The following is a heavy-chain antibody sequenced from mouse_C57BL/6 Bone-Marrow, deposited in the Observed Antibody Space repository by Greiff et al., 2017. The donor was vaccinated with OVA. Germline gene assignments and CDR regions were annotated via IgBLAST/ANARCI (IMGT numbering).Heavy chain of an antibody. D-gene: IGHD2-3*01. CDR1: GYTFTSYW. CDR2: IHPNSGST. Sequence: QLQQQQPGAELVKPGASVKLSCKASGYTFTSYWMHWVKQRPGQGLEWIGMIHPNSGSTNYNEKFKSKATLTVDKSSSTAYMQLSSLTSEDSAVYYCALYEDAMDYWGQGTSVTVSS. J-gene: IGHJ4*01. CDR3: ALYEDAMDY. V-gene: IGHV1-64*01.